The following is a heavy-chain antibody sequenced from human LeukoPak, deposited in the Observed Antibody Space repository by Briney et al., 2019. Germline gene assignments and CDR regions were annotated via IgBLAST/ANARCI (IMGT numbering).Heavy chain of an antibody. CDR1: AFTFSSYW. D-gene: IGHD4-17*01. J-gene: IGHJ4*02. CDR3: ARDYGDYVSYFDY. V-gene: IGHV3-7*01. CDR2: IKQDGSEK. Sequence: GGSLRLSCAASAFTFSSYWMSWVRQAPGQGLEWVANIKQDGSEKYYVDSVKGRFTISRDNAKNSLYLQMHSLRSEDTAVYYCARDYGDYVSYFDYWGQGTLVTVSS.